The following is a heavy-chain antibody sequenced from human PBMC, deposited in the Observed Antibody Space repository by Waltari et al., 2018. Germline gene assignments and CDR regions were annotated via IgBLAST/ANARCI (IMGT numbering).Heavy chain of an antibody. D-gene: IGHD3-3*01. CDR1: GGSFSGYY. CDR3: ARPGPGLTIFGVYFDY. Sequence: QVQLQQWGAGLLKPSENLSLTCAVYGGSFSGYYWSWIRQPPGKGLELFVEINHSGSTNYNPSLKSRVTISVDTSKNQFSLKLSSVTAADTAVYYCARPGPGLTIFGVYFDYWGQGTLVTVSS. V-gene: IGHV4-34*01. CDR2: INHSGST. J-gene: IGHJ4*02.